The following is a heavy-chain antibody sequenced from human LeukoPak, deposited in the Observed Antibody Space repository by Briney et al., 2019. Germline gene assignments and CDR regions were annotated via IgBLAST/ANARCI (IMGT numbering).Heavy chain of an antibody. V-gene: IGHV1-24*01. D-gene: IGHD3-10*01. CDR2: FDPEDGET. J-gene: IGHJ6*02. Sequence: GASVKVSCKASGYTFTGYYMHWVRQAPGKGLEWMGGFDPEDGETIYAQKFQGRVTMTEDTSTDTAYMELSSLRSEDTAVYYCATVGIFRDDSTMDVWGQGTMVTVSS. CDR1: GYTFTGYY. CDR3: ATVGIFRDDSTMDV.